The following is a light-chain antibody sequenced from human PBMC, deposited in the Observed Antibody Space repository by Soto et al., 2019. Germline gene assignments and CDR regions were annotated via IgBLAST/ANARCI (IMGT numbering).Light chain of an antibody. J-gene: IGKJ3*01. Sequence: EIVLTQSPATLSLSPGERATLSCRASQSVSSYLAWYQQKPGQAPRHLIYDASNRATGIPARFSGSGSVTDFTLTISGLAPEDFAVYYCQQRSNWPPFTFGPETKVHIK. V-gene: IGKV3-11*01. CDR3: QQRSNWPPFT. CDR2: DAS. CDR1: QSVSSY.